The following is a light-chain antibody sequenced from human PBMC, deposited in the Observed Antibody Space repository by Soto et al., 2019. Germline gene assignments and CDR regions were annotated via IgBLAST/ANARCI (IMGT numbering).Light chain of an antibody. J-gene: IGKJ5*01. CDR2: GAS. Sequence: DIVLTQSPGTLSLSPGERATLYCRASQSVSSNHLAWYQHKPGQAPRLLISGASRRATGIPDRFSGAGSGTDFTLTISRLEPEDFALYYCQQHDILPITFGQGTRLEIK. CDR3: QQHDILPIT. V-gene: IGKV3-20*01. CDR1: QSVSSNH.